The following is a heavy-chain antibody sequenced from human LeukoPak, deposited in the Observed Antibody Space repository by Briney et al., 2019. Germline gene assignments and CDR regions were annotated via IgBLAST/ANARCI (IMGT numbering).Heavy chain of an antibody. Sequence: QAGGSLRLSCAASGFTFSSYGMHWVRQAPGKGLEWVAVISYDGSNKYYADSVKGRFTISRDNSKNTLYLQMNSLRAEDTAVYYCARDNKHDAFDIWGQGQWSPSLQ. V-gene: IGHV3-30*03. CDR2: ISYDGSNK. J-gene: IGHJ3*02. D-gene: IGHD1/OR15-1a*01. CDR1: GFTFSSYG. CDR3: ARDNKHDAFDI.